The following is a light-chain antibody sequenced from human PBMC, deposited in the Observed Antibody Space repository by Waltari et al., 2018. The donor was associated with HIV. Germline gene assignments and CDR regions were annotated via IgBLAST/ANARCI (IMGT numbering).Light chain of an antibody. J-gene: IGLJ2*01. CDR2: DNN. Sequence: QSVLTQPPSVSGVPGQTVTISCTGTSSNIGEPRYGAHWYQHLPGTAPKLLIYDNNNSPAGVPARCSGFKSGASASLVITGVQAEDEADYYCQSYDSNRPGIVFGGGTKLTV. CDR1: SSNIGEPRYG. CDR3: QSYDSNRPGIV. V-gene: IGLV1-40*01.